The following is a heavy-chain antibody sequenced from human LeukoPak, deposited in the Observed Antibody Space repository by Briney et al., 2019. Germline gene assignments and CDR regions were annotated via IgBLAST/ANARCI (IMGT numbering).Heavy chain of an antibody. V-gene: IGHV3-9*03. Sequence: TGGSLRLSCAASGFTFDDYAMHWVRQAPGEGLEWVSGISWNSGSIGYADSVKGRFTISRDNAKNSLYLQMNSLRAEHMALYYCAKGSTSDIVVVPATMALYYYYYMDVWGKGTTVTVSS. CDR2: ISWNSGSI. CDR3: AKGSTSDIVVVPATMALYYYYYMDV. D-gene: IGHD2-2*01. J-gene: IGHJ6*03. CDR1: GFTFDDYA.